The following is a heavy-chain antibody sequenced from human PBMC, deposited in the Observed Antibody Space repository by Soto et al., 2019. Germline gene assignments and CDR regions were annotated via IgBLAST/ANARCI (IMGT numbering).Heavy chain of an antibody. CDR3: ARGYGDYAWYFDL. CDR2: IYYSGGT. J-gene: IGHJ2*01. V-gene: IGHV4-59*01. CDR1: GRSISSYY. D-gene: IGHD4-17*01. Sequence: PSESLSLTCTVPGRSISSYYWSWIRQRPGKGLEWIGYIYYSGGTNYNPSLKSRVTISVDTSKNQFSLKLSSVTAADTAVYYCARGYGDYAWYFDLWGRGTLVTVSS.